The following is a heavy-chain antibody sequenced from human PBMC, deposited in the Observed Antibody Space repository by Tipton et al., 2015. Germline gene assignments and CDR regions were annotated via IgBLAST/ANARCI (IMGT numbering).Heavy chain of an antibody. CDR2: IHHGGTT. J-gene: IGHJ4*02. Sequence: TLSLTCTVSGGSISSGGYYWSWIRQHPGKGLEWIGEIHHGGTTNYNPSLKSRVTMSVDTSKNQFSLQLSSVTAADTAVYYCAREPQYGSGRIDFWGQGTLVTVSS. D-gene: IGHD3-10*01. CDR1: GGSISSGGYY. CDR3: AREPQYGSGRIDF. V-gene: IGHV4-30-2*01.